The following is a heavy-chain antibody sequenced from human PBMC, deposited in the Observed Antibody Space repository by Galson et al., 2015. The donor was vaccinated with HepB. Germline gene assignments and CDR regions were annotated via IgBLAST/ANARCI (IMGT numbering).Heavy chain of an antibody. Sequence: SLRLSCAASGFVFNNNAMGWVRQAPGKGLEWVSGISGSGSFTYYADSVKGRFTISRDNSKNTLYLQMNSLRAEDTALYYCARDSGGSYYHRLDYWGQGTLVTVSS. V-gene: IGHV3-23*01. CDR3: ARDSGGSYYHRLDY. J-gene: IGHJ4*02. CDR1: GFVFNNNA. CDR2: ISGSGSFT. D-gene: IGHD1-26*01.